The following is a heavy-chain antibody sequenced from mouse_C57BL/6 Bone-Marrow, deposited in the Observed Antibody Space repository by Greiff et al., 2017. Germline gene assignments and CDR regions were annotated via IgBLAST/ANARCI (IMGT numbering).Heavy chain of an antibody. Sequence: VQLQQSGAELVKPGASVKLSCKASGYTFTSYWMQWVKQRPGQGLEWIGEIDPSDSYTNYNQKFKGKATLTVDTSSSTAYMQRSSLTSEDSAVYYCAREGSSGYYWGQGTTLTVSS. J-gene: IGHJ2*01. CDR3: AREGSSGYY. V-gene: IGHV1-50*01. CDR1: GYTFTSYW. D-gene: IGHD3-2*02. CDR2: IDPSDSYT.